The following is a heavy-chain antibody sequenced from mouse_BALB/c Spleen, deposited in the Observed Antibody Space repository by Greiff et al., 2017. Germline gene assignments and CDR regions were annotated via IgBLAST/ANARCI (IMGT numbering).Heavy chain of an antibody. Sequence: QVQLQQPGAELVMPGASVKMSCKASGYTFTDYWMHWVKQRPGQGLEWIGAIDTSDSYTSYNQKFKGKATLTVDESSSTAYMQLSSLTSEDSAVYYCARGEDYYYAMDYWGQGTSVTVSS. J-gene: IGHJ4*01. CDR3: ARGEDYYYAMDY. CDR1: GYTFTDYW. D-gene: IGHD2-4*01. V-gene: IGHV1-69*01. CDR2: IDTSDSYT.